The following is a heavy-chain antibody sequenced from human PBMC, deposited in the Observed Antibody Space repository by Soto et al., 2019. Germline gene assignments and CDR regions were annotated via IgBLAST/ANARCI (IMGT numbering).Heavy chain of an antibody. Sequence: QVQLQQWGAGLLKPSETLSLTCAVYGGSFSGYYWSWIRQPPGKGLEWIGEINHSGSTNYNPSLQSRVTISVDTSKNQFSLKLSSVTAADTAVYYCARGGGSYYYFDYWGQGTLVTVSS. V-gene: IGHV4-34*01. CDR1: GGSFSGYY. J-gene: IGHJ4*02. D-gene: IGHD1-26*01. CDR3: ARGGGSYYYFDY. CDR2: INHSGST.